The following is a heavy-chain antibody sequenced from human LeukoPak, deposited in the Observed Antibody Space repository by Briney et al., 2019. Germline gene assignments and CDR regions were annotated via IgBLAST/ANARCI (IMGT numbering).Heavy chain of an antibody. V-gene: IGHV3-23*01. D-gene: IGHD2-21*01. Sequence: GGSLRLSCAASGFTFGSYAMSWVRQAPGKGLEWVSALSGGGGSTYYSDSVEGRFLISRDNSKSTLFLQMNSLRAEDTAVYYCAKESAAWVKNLDFGFWGLGTLVTVSS. CDR3: AKESAAWVKNLDFGF. CDR1: GFTFGSYA. J-gene: IGHJ4*02. CDR2: LSGGGGST.